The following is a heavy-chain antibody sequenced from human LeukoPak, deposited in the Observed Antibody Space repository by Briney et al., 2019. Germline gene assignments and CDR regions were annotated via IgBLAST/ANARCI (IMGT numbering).Heavy chain of an antibody. J-gene: IGHJ4*02. CDR1: GLTFTSYA. CDR2: ISGSGGST. V-gene: IGHV3-23*01. CDR3: AKNWGLDY. D-gene: IGHD7-27*01. Sequence: GGPLRLSCAASGLTFTSYAMSWFPKAPGKGLEWVSAISGSGGSTYYADSVKGRFTISRDNSKNTLYLQMNSLRAEDTAVYYCAKNWGLDYWGQGTLVTVSS.